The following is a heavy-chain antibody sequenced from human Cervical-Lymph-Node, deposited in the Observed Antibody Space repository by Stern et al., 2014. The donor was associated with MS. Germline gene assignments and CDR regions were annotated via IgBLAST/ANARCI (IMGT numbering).Heavy chain of an antibody. CDR1: GYGFTDFY. J-gene: IGHJ5*02. CDR2: IIADNGGI. CDR3: ARRGVLGDMDL. V-gene: IGHV1-2*02. D-gene: IGHD3-10*01. Sequence: MQLVESGAEARKPGASVKISCKASGYGFTDFYLFWVRQAPGKGLECMGWIIADNGGIKYVEKFQGRVSVTRDTSVSTTYLELRRLTSDDTAVYYCARRGVLGDMDLWGQGTPVTVSS.